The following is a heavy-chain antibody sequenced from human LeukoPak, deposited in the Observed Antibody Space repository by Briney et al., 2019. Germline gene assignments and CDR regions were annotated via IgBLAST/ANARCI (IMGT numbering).Heavy chain of an antibody. D-gene: IGHD4-4*01. J-gene: IGHJ6*02. CDR1: GGSLSGYY. CDR3: ARGSDTVTTFYYYYGMDV. CDR2: INHSGST. Sequence: PSETLSPTCAVYGGSLSGYYWSWIRQPPGKGLEWIGEINHSGSTNYNPSLKSRVTISVDTSKNQFSLKLSSVTAADTAVYYCARGSDTVTTFYYYYGMDVWGQGTTVTVSS. V-gene: IGHV4-34*01.